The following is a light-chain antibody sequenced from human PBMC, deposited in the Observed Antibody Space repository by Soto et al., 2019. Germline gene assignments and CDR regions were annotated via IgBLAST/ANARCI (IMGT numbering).Light chain of an antibody. V-gene: IGLV2-11*01. CDR2: EVS. Sequence: QSVLTQPRSVSGSPGQSVTISCTGTSSDVGDYNYVSWYQQHPGKAPKFIIYEVSKRPSGVPDRFSGSKSGNTASLTISGLQAEDEADYYCCSYAGTYTVVFCGGTKLTVL. CDR3: CSYAGTYTVV. CDR1: SSDVGDYNY. J-gene: IGLJ2*01.